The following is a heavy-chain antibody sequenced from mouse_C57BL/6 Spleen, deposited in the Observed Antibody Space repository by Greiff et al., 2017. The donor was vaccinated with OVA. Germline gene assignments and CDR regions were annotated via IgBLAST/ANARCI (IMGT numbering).Heavy chain of an antibody. CDR1: GFTFSDYY. J-gene: IGHJ4*01. CDR2: INYDGSST. Sequence: EVKLVESEGGLVQPGSSMKLSCTASGFTFSDYYMAWVRQVPEKGLEWVANINYDGSSTYYLDSLKSRFIISRANAKNILYLQMSSLKSEDTATYYCARCDGYFYYAMDYWGQGTSVTVSS. CDR3: ARCDGYFYYAMDY. D-gene: IGHD2-3*01. V-gene: IGHV5-16*01.